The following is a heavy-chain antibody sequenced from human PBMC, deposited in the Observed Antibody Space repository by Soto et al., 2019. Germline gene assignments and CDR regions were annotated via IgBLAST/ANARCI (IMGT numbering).Heavy chain of an antibody. Sequence: PPGKGLEWIGSIYYSGSTYYNPSLKSRVTISVDTSKNQFSLKLSSVTAADTAVYYCARQGAGYYGYVTGFDPWAQGTLVSVYS. D-gene: IGHD3-10*01. J-gene: IGHJ5*02. V-gene: IGHV4-39*01. CDR2: IYYSGST. CDR3: ARQGAGYYGYVTGFDP.